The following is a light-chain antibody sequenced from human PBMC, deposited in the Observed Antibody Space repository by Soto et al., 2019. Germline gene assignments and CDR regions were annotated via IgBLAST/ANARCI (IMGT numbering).Light chain of an antibody. V-gene: IGKV3-15*01. Sequence: EIVMTHSPATLSVSPGERATLSCRASQSVSSNLAWYQQKPGQAPRLLIYGASTRATGIPARFSGSGSGTEFTLTISSLQSEDFAGYYCQQYNNWLPRFGQVTKV. CDR3: QQYNNWLPR. J-gene: IGKJ1*01. CDR2: GAS. CDR1: QSVSSN.